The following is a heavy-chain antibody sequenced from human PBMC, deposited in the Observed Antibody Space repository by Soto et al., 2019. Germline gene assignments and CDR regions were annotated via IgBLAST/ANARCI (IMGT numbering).Heavy chain of an antibody. CDR2: VNPILSMS. CDR1: GDTFSFYS. D-gene: IGHD3-10*01. V-gene: IGHV1-69*04. J-gene: IGHJ4*02. Sequence: QVQLVQSGAEVKRPGSSVKVSCKASGDTFSFYSINWVRQAPGLGLEWMGRVNPILSMSNYAQRFQGRVTMTDDKSTSTAYMELGGLRSEDTAMYYCATSSGSGYRAFDYWGQGALVTVSS. CDR3: ATSSGSGYRAFDY.